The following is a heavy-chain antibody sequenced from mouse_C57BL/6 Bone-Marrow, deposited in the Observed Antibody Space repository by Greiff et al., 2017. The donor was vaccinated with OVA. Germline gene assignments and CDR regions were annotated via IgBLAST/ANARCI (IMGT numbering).Heavy chain of an antibody. Sequence: VQLQQSGPELVKPGASVKISCKASGYSFTSYYIHWVKQRPGQVLEWIGWIYPGSGNTKYNEKFKGKATLTADTSSSTAYMQLSSLTSEDSAVYYCARDDDGYYWGQGTTLTVSS. V-gene: IGHV1-66*01. J-gene: IGHJ2*01. CDR3: ARDDDGYY. D-gene: IGHD2-3*01. CDR1: GYSFTSYY. CDR2: IYPGSGNT.